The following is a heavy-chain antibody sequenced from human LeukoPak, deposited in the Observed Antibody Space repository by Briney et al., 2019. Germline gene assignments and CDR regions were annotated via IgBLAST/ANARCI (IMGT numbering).Heavy chain of an antibody. CDR3: ARASALFTMVRGVIMLPFDP. CDR2: ISAYNGNT. CDR1: GYTFTSYG. V-gene: IGHV1-18*01. D-gene: IGHD3-10*01. J-gene: IGHJ5*02. Sequence: ASVKVSCKASGYTFTSYGISWVRQAPGQGLEWMGWISAYNGNTNYAQKLQGRVTMTTDTSTSTAYMELRSLRSDDTAVYYCARASALFTMVRGVIMLPFDPWGQGTLVTVSS.